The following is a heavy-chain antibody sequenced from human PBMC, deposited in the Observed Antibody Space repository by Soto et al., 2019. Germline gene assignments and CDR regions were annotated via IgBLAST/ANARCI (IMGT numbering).Heavy chain of an antibody. Sequence: EVQLVESGGGLIQPGGSLRLSCAASGFAVSSKYMTWVRQAPGKGLEWVSVIYGGGTTYYADSVKGRFNISRDTSKNTLYLQMNSLRADDTAVYYCVRTTGWPGFDFWGEGTLVTVSS. J-gene: IGHJ4*02. CDR1: GFAVSSKY. CDR3: VRTTGWPGFDF. V-gene: IGHV3-53*01. CDR2: IYGGGTT. D-gene: IGHD6-19*01.